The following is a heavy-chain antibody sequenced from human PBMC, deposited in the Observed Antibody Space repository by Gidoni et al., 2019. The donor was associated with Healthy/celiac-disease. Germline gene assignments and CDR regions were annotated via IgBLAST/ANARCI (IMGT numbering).Heavy chain of an antibody. Sequence: EVQLLESGGGLVQPGGSLRLPCAASGFPFSSYAMSWVRQAPGKGLGWGSAISGGGGSTYYADSVKGRFTISRDNSKNTLYLQMNSLRAEDTAVYYCAKDRNTKQDAFDIWGQGTMVTVSS. CDR3: AKDRNTKQDAFDI. D-gene: IGHD1-1*01. CDR1: GFPFSSYA. CDR2: ISGGGGST. V-gene: IGHV3-23*01. J-gene: IGHJ3*02.